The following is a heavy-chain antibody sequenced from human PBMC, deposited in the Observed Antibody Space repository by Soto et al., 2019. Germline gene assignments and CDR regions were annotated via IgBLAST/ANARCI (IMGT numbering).Heavy chain of an antibody. J-gene: IGHJ3*02. D-gene: IGHD5-12*01. CDR3: ARGVYSGYDFSSPWFIFDS. V-gene: IGHV4-39*01. CDR1: GGSISSSSYY. Sequence: SETLSLTCTVSGGSISSSSYYWGWIRQPPGKGLEWIGSIYYSGSTYYNPSLKSRVTISVDTSKNQFSLKLSSVTAADTAVYYCARGVYSGYDFSSPWFIFDSWGQGTMVTVSS. CDR2: IYYSGST.